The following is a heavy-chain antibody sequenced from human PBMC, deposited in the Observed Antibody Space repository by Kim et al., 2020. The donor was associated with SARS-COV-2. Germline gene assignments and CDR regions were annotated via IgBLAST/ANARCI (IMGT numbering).Heavy chain of an antibody. CDR3: AKDRTEATATVQSDS. D-gene: IGHD2-2*01. J-gene: IGHJ4*02. CDR1: GFTFSRYA. V-gene: IGHV3-23*01. Sequence: GGSLRLSCAASGFTFSRYAMSWVRQAPGKGPEWVSSISGSGGGTYYVDSVKGRFTVSRDNSKNTVFLQMNSLRADDTAVYYCAKDRTEATATVQSDSWGQGTLVTVSS. CDR2: ISGSGGGT.